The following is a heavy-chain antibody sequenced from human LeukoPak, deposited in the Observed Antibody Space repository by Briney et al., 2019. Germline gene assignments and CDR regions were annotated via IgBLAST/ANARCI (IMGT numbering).Heavy chain of an antibody. CDR3: ARHPYTRSCTSINCYRWFDP. V-gene: IGHV5-51*01. CDR1: GYSFTNYW. CDR2: IYPGDSDT. Sequence: GESLQISCKASGYSFTNYWIGWVRQLPGKGLEWMGVIYPGDSDTTYSPSFQGQVTISADTSISTAYLQWSSLKASDTAMYYCARHPYTRSCTSINCYRWFDPWGQGTLVTVSS. D-gene: IGHD2-2*02. J-gene: IGHJ5*02.